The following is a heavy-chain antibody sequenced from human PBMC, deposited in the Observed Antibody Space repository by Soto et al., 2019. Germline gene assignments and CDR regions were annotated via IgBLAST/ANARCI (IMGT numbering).Heavy chain of an antibody. D-gene: IGHD4-17*01. V-gene: IGHV2-5*02. CDR2: IYWDDDE. CDR3: GYRLATTNHGAVEY. J-gene: IGHJ4*02. CDR1: GFSFTTAGVG. Sequence: QITLKESGPMLVKPTQTLTLTCTFSGFSFTTAGVGVGWIRQPPGKALEWLALIYWDDDERYNSSLRTRLTITKDTSKTQVVLTMTNMDPVDTGTFYCGYRLATTNHGAVEYWGQGILVAVSS.